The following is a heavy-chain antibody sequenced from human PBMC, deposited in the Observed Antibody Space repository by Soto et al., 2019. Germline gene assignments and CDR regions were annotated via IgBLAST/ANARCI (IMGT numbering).Heavy chain of an antibody. V-gene: IGHV1-18*04. CDR2: ISAYNGNT. CDR1: GYTFTSYG. CDR3: ARVYCTNGVCYTLTLDY. D-gene: IGHD2-8*01. Sequence: ASVKVSCKASGYTFTSYGISWVRQAPGQGLEWMGWISAYNGNTNYAQKLQGRVTMTTDTSTSTAYMELRSLRSDDTAVYYCARVYCTNGVCYTLTLDYWGQGTLVTSPQ. J-gene: IGHJ4*02.